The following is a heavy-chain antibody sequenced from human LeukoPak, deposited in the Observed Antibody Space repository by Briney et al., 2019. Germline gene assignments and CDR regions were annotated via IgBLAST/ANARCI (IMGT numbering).Heavy chain of an antibody. CDR3: ARNGHSSYRLINNWFDP. V-gene: IGHV4-34*01. D-gene: IGHD6-6*01. J-gene: IGHJ5*02. CDR1: GGSFSGYY. Sequence: PSETLSLTCAVYGGSFSGYYWSWIRQPPGKGLEWIGEINHSGSTNYNPSLKSRVTISVGTSKNQFSLKLSSVTAADTTVYYCARNGHSSYRLINNWFDPWGQGTLVTVSS. CDR2: INHSGST.